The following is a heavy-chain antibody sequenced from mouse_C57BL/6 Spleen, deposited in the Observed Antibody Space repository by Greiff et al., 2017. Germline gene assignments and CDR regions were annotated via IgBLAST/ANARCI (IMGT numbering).Heavy chain of an antibody. CDR3: ARDYDYDGRAWFAY. CDR2: IDPSDSYT. V-gene: IGHV1-50*01. CDR1: GYTFTSYW. Sequence: QVQLQQPGAELVKPGASVKLSCKASGYTFTSYWMQWVKQRPGQGLEWIGEIDPSDSYTNYNQKFKGKATLTVDPSSSTAYMQLSSLTSEDSAVYYCARDYDYDGRAWFAYWGQGTLVTVSA. D-gene: IGHD2-4*01. J-gene: IGHJ3*01.